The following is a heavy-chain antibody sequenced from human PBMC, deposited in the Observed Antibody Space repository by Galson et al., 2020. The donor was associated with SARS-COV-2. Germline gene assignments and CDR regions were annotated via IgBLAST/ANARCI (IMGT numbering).Heavy chain of an antibody. V-gene: IGHV3-21*01. D-gene: IGHD6-19*01. CDR3: ARDALNGGWYSLYYYYYMDV. Sequence: NSGGSLRLSCAASGFTFSSYSMNWVRQAPGKGLEWVSSISSSSSYIYYADSVKGRFTISRDNAKNSLYLQMNSLRAEDTAVYYCARDALNGGWYSLYYYYYMDVWGKGTTVTVSS. CDR2: ISSSSSYI. CDR1: GFTFSSYS. J-gene: IGHJ6*03.